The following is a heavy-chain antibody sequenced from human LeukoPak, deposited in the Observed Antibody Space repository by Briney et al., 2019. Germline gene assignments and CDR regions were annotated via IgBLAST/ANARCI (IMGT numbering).Heavy chain of an antibody. J-gene: IGHJ4*02. V-gene: IGHV3-30-3*01. CDR3: ARDRTIDY. CDR2: ISYDGSNK. Sequence: GGSLRLSCAASGFTFSSYAMHWVRQAPGKGLKWVAVISYDGSNKYYADSVKGRFTISRDNSKNTLYLQMNSLRAEDTAVYYCARDRTIDYWGQGTLVTVSS. D-gene: IGHD1-1*01. CDR1: GFTFSSYA.